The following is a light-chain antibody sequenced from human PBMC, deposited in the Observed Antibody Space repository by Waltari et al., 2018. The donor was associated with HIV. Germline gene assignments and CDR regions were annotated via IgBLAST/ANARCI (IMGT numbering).Light chain of an antibody. J-gene: IGKJ2*01. V-gene: IGKV1-9*01. CDR3: QQLDTYPPYT. CDR1: QGIRNY. Sequence: DIQLTQSPSFLSASVGDRVTITCRASQGIRNYLAWYQQKPGKAPKLLISGASTLQGGVPSRFSGSGSGTEFTLTISSLQPEDFATYYCQQLDTYPPYTFGQGTKLEIK. CDR2: GAS.